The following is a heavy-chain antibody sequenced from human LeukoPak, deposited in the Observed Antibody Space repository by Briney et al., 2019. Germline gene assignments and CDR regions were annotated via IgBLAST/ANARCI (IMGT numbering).Heavy chain of an antibody. V-gene: IGHV4-61*08. CDR3: ARVGPDGATLFDY. CDR2: IYYTGST. CDR1: GGSISSGGYY. D-gene: IGHD1-26*01. J-gene: IGHJ4*02. Sequence: SETLSLTCTVSGGSISSGGYYWSWLRQPPGKGLEWIGYIYYTGSTSHNPSLKSRVTISLDTSKNQFSLKLTSVTAADTAVYYCARVGPDGATLFDYWGQGTLVTVSS.